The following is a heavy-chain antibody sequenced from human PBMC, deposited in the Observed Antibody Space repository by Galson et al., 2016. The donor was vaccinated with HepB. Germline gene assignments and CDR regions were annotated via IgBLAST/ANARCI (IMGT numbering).Heavy chain of an antibody. V-gene: IGHV3-53*01. D-gene: IGHD5-12*01. J-gene: IGHJ5*02. CDR3: ARGMIGCSGYDL. Sequence: SLRLSCAASGFTVSSNYLSWVRQAPGKGPEWVSVLYFGGNRYYADSVRGRFTVSSDNSRNTLYLQMNSLRADDTAIYYCARGMIGCSGYDLRGQGTLVTVSS. CDR2: LYFGGNR. CDR1: GFTVSSNY.